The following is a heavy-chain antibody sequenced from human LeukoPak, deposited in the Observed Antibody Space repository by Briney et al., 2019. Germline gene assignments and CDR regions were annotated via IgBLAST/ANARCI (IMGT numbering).Heavy chain of an antibody. V-gene: IGHV3-21*04. CDR1: GFTFSTYN. CDR3: AKDRSSWPEGRWFDP. Sequence: PGGSLRLSCAASGFTFSTYNMNWVRQAPGKGLEWVSSISSSSSYINYADSVKGRFTISRDNAKNTLYLQMNSLRAEDTAVYYCAKDRSSWPEGRWFDPWGQGTLVTVSS. D-gene: IGHD6-13*01. CDR2: ISSSSSYI. J-gene: IGHJ5*02.